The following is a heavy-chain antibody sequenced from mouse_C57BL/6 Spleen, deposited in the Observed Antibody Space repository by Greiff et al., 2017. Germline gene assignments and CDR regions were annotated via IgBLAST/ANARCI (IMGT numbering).Heavy chain of an antibody. D-gene: IGHD2-5*01. J-gene: IGHJ3*01. CDR1: GFNFKDDY. V-gene: IGHV14-4*01. CDR3: ATYYSNYLGLAY. Sequence: VQLQQSGAELVRPGASVKLSCTASGFNFKDDYMPWVKQRPEQGLEWIGWIGPGYGDTDYSEKFQGKATMTVDTSSNTAYLQLSSLTSEDTAVYYCATYYSNYLGLAYWGQGTLVTVSA. CDR2: IGPGYGDT.